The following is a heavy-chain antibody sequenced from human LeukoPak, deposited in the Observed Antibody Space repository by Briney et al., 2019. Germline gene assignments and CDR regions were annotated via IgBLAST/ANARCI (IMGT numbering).Heavy chain of an antibody. V-gene: IGHV1-2*02. CDR2: INPNNGDT. CDR1: GYTFTAQY. D-gene: IGHD2-21*01. Sequence: ASVKVSCKASGYTFTAQYMHWVRQAPGQGFEWMGWINPNNGDTKYAQSFLGRVTMTRDTSTTTAYMELSSLRSDDTAVYFCASYPRSIPTPPFDYWGQGTLVTVSS. CDR3: ASYPRSIPTPPFDY. J-gene: IGHJ4*02.